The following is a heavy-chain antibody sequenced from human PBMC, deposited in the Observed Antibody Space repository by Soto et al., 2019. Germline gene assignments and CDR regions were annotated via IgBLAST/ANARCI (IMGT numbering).Heavy chain of an antibody. D-gene: IGHD6-13*01. CDR3: ARVRGAAGTGSVVAIDYYYYYGMDV. CDR1: GFTFSSYG. CDR2: IWYDGSNK. J-gene: IGHJ6*02. Sequence: GGSLRLSCAASGFTFSSYGMHWVRQAPGKGLEWVAVIWYDGSNKYYADSVKGRFTISRDNSKNTLYLQMNSLRAEDTAVYYCARVRGAAGTGSVVAIDYYYYYGMDVWGQGTTVTVSS. V-gene: IGHV3-33*01.